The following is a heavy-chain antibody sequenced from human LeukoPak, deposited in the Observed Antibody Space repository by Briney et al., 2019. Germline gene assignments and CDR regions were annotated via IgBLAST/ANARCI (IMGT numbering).Heavy chain of an antibody. CDR3: ARGGSGWPLDY. J-gene: IGHJ4*02. CDR2: MNPNSGNT. Sequence: ASVKVSCKTSGYTFTTFDINWVRQATGQGLELMGWMNPNSGNTGFAQKFQGRLTMTRNTSINTAYMELNTLRSEDTAVYYCARGGSGWPLDYWGQGTLVTVSS. CDR1: GYTFTTFD. V-gene: IGHV1-8*01. D-gene: IGHD6-25*01.